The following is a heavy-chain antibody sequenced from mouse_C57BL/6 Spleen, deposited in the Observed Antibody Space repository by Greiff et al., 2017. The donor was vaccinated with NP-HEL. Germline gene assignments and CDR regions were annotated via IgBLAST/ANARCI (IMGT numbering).Heavy chain of an antibody. CDR1: GYTFTSYT. CDR2: INPSSGYT. CDR3: AIILPSSYFDY. Sequence: VKVVESGAELARPGASVKMSCKASGYTFTSYTMHWVKQRPGQGLEWIGYINPSSGYTKYNQKFKDKATLTADKSSSTAYMQLSSLTSEDSAVYYCAIILPSSYFDYWGQGTTLTVSS. J-gene: IGHJ2*01. D-gene: IGHD2-3*01. V-gene: IGHV1-4*01.